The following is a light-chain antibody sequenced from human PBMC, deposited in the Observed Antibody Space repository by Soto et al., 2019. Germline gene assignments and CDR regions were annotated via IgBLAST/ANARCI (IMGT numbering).Light chain of an antibody. J-gene: IGLJ2*01. CDR2: DVT. CDR1: SSDVGGYEY. Sequence: QSALTQPASVSGSPGQSITISCTGTSSDVGGYEYVSWYQQHPGKAPKLIIYDVTNRPSGVSGRFSGSKSGNTASLTISGLQAEDEADYYCISFISSTTPLVFGGGTKLTVL. CDR3: ISFISSTTPLV. V-gene: IGLV2-14*03.